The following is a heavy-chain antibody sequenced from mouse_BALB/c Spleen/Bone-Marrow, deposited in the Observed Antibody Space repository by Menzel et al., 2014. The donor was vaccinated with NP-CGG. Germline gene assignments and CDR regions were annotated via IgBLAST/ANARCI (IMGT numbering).Heavy chain of an antibody. J-gene: IGHJ4*01. CDR3: VREMTRYAMDY. CDR2: INPGSGGS. V-gene: IGHV1-54*01. CDR1: GYAFTNYW. Sequence: QVQLQQSGAELVRPGTSVKVSCKASGYAFTNYWIEWVKQRPGQGLEWIGVINPGSGGSNYNEKFKGKATLTADKSSSTAYMQLSSLTSDDSAVCFCVREMTRYAMDYWGQGTSVTVSS.